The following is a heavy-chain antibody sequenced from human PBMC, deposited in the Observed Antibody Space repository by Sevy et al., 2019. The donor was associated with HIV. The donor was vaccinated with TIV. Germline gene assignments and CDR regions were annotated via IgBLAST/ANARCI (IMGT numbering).Heavy chain of an antibody. V-gene: IGHV3-11*06. D-gene: IGHD1-7*01. CDR3: ARDRRNYAGQYFDY. Sequence: GGSLRLSCEVSGFTFSDFYMSWIRQAPGKGLEWVSDISSGSTYTKSADSVKGRFTISRDNARNSLYLQMNSLRVEETAVYYCARDRRNYAGQYFDYWGQGTLVTVSS. CDR1: GFTFSDFY. CDR2: ISSGSTYT. J-gene: IGHJ4*01.